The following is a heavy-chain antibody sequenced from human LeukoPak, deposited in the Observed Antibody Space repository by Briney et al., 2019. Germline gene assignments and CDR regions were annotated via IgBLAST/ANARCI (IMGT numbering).Heavy chain of an antibody. D-gene: IGHD3-22*01. CDR2: IYCSGST. Sequence: SSETLSLTCTVSGGSISSYYWSWIRQPPGKGLEWIGYIYCSGSTYYNPSLKSRVTISVDTSKNQFSLKLSSVTAADTAVYFCARGPYSYDSSGAFDIWGQGTMVTVSS. V-gene: IGHV4-59*08. CDR3: ARGPYSYDSSGAFDI. CDR1: GGSISSYY. J-gene: IGHJ3*02.